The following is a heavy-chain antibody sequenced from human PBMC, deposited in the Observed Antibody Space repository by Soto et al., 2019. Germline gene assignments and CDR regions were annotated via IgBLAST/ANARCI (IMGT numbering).Heavy chain of an antibody. CDR1: DDFISSYY. CDR3: ARADYEILTGSYAKDV. CDR2: VSTNGAT. J-gene: IGHJ6*02. Sequence: TLSLTCTVSDDFISSYYWNWIRQPAGKGLEWIGRVSTNGATNYNPSLESRVTMSVDTSKNQFSLKLTSVTAADTAVYFCARADYEILTGSYAKDVWGQGTTVTVAS. V-gene: IGHV4-4*07. D-gene: IGHD3-9*01.